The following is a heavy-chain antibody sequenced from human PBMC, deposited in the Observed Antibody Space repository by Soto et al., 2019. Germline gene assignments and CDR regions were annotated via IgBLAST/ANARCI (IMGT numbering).Heavy chain of an antibody. D-gene: IGHD3-22*01. CDR2: IYYSGST. J-gene: IGHJ4*02. CDR3: ARVRRGTMIVVVMAFDY. Sequence: PSETLSLTCTVSGGSISSGGYYWSWIRQHPGKGLEWIGYIYYSGSTYYNPSLKSRVTISVDTSKNQFSLKLSSVTAADTAVYYCARVRRGTMIVVVMAFDYWGQGTLVTVS. CDR1: GGSISSGGYY. V-gene: IGHV4-31*03.